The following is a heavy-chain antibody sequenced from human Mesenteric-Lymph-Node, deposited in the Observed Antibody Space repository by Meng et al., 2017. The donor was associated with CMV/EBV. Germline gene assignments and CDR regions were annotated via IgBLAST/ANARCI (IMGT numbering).Heavy chain of an antibody. CDR2: VTGSGRST. V-gene: IGHV3-23*01. D-gene: IGHD6-19*01. CDR1: GSTFSRYA. Sequence: GESLKISCAASGSTFSRYAMSWVRQAPGKGLEWVSTVTGSGRSTYFADSVKGRFTISRDNSKNTLYLQMNSLRAEDTAVYYCAKTQYSSGWHEAGSWGQGTLVTVSS. CDR3: AKTQYSSGWHEAGS. J-gene: IGHJ5*02.